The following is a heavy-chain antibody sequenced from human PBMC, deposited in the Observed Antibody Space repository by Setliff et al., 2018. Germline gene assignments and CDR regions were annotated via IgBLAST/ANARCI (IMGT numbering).Heavy chain of an antibody. CDR2: MYHGGSV. V-gene: IGHV4-30-2*01. CDR3: ARAQTSHYYYYYGMDV. CDR1: GGSISSGDAS. J-gene: IGHJ6*02. Sequence: SETLSLTCAVSGGSISSGDASWSWVRQPPGKGLEWIGNMYHGGSVYYNPSLKSRVTISVDTSKNQFSLKLSSVTAADTAVYYCARAQTSHYYYYYGMDVWGQGTTVTVSS.